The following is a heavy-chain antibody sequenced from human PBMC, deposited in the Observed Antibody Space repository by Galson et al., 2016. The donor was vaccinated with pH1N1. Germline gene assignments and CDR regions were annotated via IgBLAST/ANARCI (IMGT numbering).Heavy chain of an antibody. CDR2: ITGDSIYI. CDR1: GFTFSRYS. V-gene: IGHV3-21*06. CDR3: AIGRSSGWEHWYFDL. Sequence: SLRLSCAASGFTFSRYSMNWVRQSPGKGLQWVSSITGDSIYIYYPDSVRGRFTISRDNAKNSLYLQMNSLRVEDTAIYYCAIGRSSGWEHWYFDLWGQGSLVTVSS. J-gene: IGHJ2*01. D-gene: IGHD6-19*01.